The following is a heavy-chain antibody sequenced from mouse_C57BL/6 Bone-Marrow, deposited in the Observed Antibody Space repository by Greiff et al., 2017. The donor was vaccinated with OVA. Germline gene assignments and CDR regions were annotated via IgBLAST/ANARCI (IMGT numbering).Heavy chain of an antibody. CDR1: GFTFSDYG. CDR2: ISSGSSTI. Sequence: EVKLEESGGGLVKPGGSLKLSCAASGFTFSDYGMHWVRQAPEKGLEWVAYISSGSSTIYYADTVKGRFTISRDNAKNTLFLQMTSLRSEDTAMYYCARPRGLHYYFDYWGQGTTLTVSS. V-gene: IGHV5-17*01. D-gene: IGHD2-4*01. CDR3: ARPRGLHYYFDY. J-gene: IGHJ2*01.